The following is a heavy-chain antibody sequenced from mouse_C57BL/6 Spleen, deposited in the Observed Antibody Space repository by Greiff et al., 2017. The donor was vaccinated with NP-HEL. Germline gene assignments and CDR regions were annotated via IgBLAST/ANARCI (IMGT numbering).Heavy chain of an antibody. CDR1: GYTFTCYW. J-gene: IGHJ4*01. Sequence: QVQLQQPGAELVKPGASVKMSCKASGYTFTCYWITWVKQRPGQGLEWIGDIYPGSGSTNYNEKFKSKATLTVDTSSSTAYMQLSSLTSEDSAVYYCTRRLTGTYAMDYWGQGTSVTVSS. CDR3: TRRLTGTYAMDY. CDR2: IYPGSGST. V-gene: IGHV1-55*01. D-gene: IGHD4-1*01.